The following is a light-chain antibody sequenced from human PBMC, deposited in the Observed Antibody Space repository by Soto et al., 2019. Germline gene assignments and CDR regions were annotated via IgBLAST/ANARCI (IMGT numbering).Light chain of an antibody. CDR3: SSYTSSNTFYV. V-gene: IGLV2-14*01. J-gene: IGLJ1*01. CDR2: QVS. CDR1: SSDVGGYYY. Sequence: SALAQPASVSGSPGQSITISCTGTSSDVGGYYYVSWYQHHPGKAPKLMIYQVSNRPSGVSNRFSGSKSGNTASLTISGLQAEDEADYYCSSYTSSNTFYVFGTGTKVTAL.